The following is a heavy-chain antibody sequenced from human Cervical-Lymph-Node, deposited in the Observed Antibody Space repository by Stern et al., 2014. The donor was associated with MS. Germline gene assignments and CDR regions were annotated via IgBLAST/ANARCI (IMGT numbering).Heavy chain of an antibody. Sequence: QLQLQESGPGLVKPSETLSLTCTVSGASISSYYWSWIRQPPGKGLEWIGYIYNSGSTNYNPSLKSRVTISVDTSKNQFSLKLSSVTAADTAVYYCASGKQWLVHDYWGQGTLVTVSS. CDR1: GASISSYY. CDR3: ASGKQWLVHDY. CDR2: IYNSGST. J-gene: IGHJ4*02. V-gene: IGHV4-59*01. D-gene: IGHD6-19*01.